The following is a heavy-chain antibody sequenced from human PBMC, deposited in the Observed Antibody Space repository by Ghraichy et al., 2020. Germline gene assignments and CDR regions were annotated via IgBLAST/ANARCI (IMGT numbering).Heavy chain of an antibody. CDR1: GGSISSYY. CDR3: ARAGGFGATYYYYYMDV. J-gene: IGHJ6*03. CDR2: IYYSGST. Sequence: SETLSLTCTVSGGSISSYYWSWIRQPPGNGLEWIGYIYYSGSTNYNPSLKSRVTISVDTSKNQFSLKLSSVTAADTAVYYCARAGGFGATYYYYYMDVWGKGTTVTVSS. D-gene: IGHD3-10*01. V-gene: IGHV4-59*01.